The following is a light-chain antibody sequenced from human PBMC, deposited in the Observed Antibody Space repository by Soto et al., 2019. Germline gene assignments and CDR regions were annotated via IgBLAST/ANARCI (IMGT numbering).Light chain of an antibody. Sequence: QSVLTRPPSVSGAPGQRVTISCTGSSSNIGAGYDVHWYQQLPGTAPKLLISGNSNRPSGVPDRFSGSKSGTSASLAITGLQAEDEADYYCQAYDSSLSGLVFGTGTKLTVL. CDR1: SSNIGAGYD. CDR2: GNS. CDR3: QAYDSSLSGLV. V-gene: IGLV1-40*01. J-gene: IGLJ1*01.